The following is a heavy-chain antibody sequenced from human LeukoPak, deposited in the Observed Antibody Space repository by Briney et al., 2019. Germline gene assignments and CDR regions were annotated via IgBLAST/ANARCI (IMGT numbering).Heavy chain of an antibody. CDR3: ARGNCTNGVCYHYYYYGMDV. CDR2: IKQDGSEK. CDR1: GFTFSSYW. Sequence: GGSLRLSCAASGFTFSSYWMSWVRQAPGKGLEWVANIKQDGSEKYYVDSVKGRFTISRDNAKNSLYLQMNSLRAEDTAVYYCARGNCTNGVCYHYYYYGMDVRGQGTTVTVSS. V-gene: IGHV3-7*01. D-gene: IGHD2-8*01. J-gene: IGHJ6*02.